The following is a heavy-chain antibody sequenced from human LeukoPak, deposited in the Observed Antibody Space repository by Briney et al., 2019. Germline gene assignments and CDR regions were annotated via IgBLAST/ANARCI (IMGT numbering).Heavy chain of an antibody. CDR3: ARAGGESWNY. D-gene: IGHD2-21*01. J-gene: IGHJ4*02. V-gene: IGHV6-1*01. CDR1: GHSVSSNSAA. Sequence: SQTLSLTCAISGHSVSSNSAAWDCIRQYPSRGLQSLGRTYCRSKWYNDYAVSVKSRITINPDTSKNQSTLQLNSVTPEDTAVYSCARAGGESWNYWGQGTLVTVSS. CDR2: TYCRSKWYN.